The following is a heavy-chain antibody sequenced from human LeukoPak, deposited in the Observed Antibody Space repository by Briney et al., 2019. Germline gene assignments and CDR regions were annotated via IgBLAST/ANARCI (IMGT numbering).Heavy chain of an antibody. CDR2: ISGSGGST. J-gene: IGHJ4*02. D-gene: IGHD6-6*01. Sequence: GGSLRLSCAASGFIFSSYAMTWVRQAPGKGLEWVSTISGSGGSTYYADSVKGRFTISRDNSKNTLYLQMNSLRAEDTAAYYCAKTGPLAARPKFDYWGQGTLVTVSS. CDR1: GFIFSSYA. V-gene: IGHV3-23*01. CDR3: AKTGPLAARPKFDY.